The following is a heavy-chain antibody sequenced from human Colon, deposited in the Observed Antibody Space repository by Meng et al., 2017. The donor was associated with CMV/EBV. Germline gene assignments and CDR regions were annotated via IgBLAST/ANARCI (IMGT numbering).Heavy chain of an antibody. Sequence: GESLKISCAASGFTFSSYNMNWVRQAPGKGLEWVSYISSSSSYIYYADSVKGRFTISRDNAKNSLYLQMNSLRAEDTAVYYCARGYGGNDYWGQGALVTVSS. CDR2: ISSSSSYI. D-gene: IGHD4-23*01. CDR3: ARGYGGNDY. J-gene: IGHJ4*02. V-gene: IGHV3-21*01. CDR1: GFTFSSYN.